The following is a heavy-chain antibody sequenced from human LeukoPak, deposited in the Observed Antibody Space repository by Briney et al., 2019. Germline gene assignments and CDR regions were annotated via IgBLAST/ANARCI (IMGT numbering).Heavy chain of an antibody. CDR3: ARGFWDSGSYLGMDV. CDR1: GYTFTSYG. J-gene: IGHJ6*02. D-gene: IGHD1-26*01. Sequence: ASVTVSCKASGYTFTSYGISWVRQAPGQGLEWMGWISAYNGNTNYAQKLQGRVTMTTDTSTSTAYMELRSLRSDDTAVYYCARGFWDSGSYLGMDVWGQGTTVTVSS. V-gene: IGHV1-18*01. CDR2: ISAYNGNT.